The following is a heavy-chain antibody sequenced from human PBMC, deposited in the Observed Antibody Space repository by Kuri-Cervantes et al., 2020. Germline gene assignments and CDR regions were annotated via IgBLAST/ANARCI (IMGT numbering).Heavy chain of an antibody. CDR2: ISGSGGST. D-gene: IGHD3-22*01. CDR1: GFTFSRYV. V-gene: IGHV3-23*01. CDR3: AKDRAYDSSWYDS. J-gene: IGHJ5*01. Sequence: GESLKISCAASGFTFSRYVMHWVRQAPGEGLEWVSGISGSGGSTYYADSVKGRFTVSRDNSKNTLYVQMNSLRAEDTAVYYCAKDRAYDSSWYDSWGQGTLVTVSS.